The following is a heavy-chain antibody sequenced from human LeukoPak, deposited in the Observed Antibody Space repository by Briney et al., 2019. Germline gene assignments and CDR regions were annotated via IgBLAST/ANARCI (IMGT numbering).Heavy chain of an antibody. D-gene: IGHD1-26*01. CDR2: IHPNTGDA. CDR3: ARGDAIAGGTKDFAFDF. Sequence: ASVKVSCKASGYTFTDFYIHWVRQAPGQGLQWMGWIHPNTGDAAYAQKFQGRVTMTRDRSISTVHMDLGSLTSDDTALYYCARGDAIAGGTKDFAFDFWGQGTTVTVSS. V-gene: IGHV1-2*02. J-gene: IGHJ3*01. CDR1: GYTFTDFY.